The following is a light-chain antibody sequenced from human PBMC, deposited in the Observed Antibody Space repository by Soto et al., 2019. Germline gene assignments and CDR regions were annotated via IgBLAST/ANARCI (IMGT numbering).Light chain of an antibody. CDR3: SSSTGTNTWV. CDR2: EVR. V-gene: IGLV2-14*01. CDR1: SRDVGGYNF. Sequence: VLTQPASVSGSPGQSITISCSGTSRDVGGYNFVAWFQQHPGKAPKLLIYEVRNRPSGVSDRFSASKSGNTASLTISGLQAEDEADYFCSSSTGTNTWVFGGGTKVTVL. J-gene: IGLJ3*02.